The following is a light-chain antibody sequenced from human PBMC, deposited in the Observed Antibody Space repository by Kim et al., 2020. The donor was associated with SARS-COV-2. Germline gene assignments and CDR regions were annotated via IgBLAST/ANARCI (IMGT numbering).Light chain of an antibody. J-gene: IGKJ1*01. CDR1: QRISSY. Sequence: AIRITQSPSSLSASTGDRITITCRASQRISSYLAWYQQKPGKAPNLLIYAASTLQSGVPSRFSGSGSGTDFTLTISCLQSEDFATYYCQQYYEYPRTFGQGTKVEIK. CDR3: QQYYEYPRT. CDR2: AAS. V-gene: IGKV1-8*01.